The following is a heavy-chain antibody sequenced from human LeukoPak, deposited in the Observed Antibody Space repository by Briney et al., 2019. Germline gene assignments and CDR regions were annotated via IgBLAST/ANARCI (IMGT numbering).Heavy chain of an antibody. D-gene: IGHD6-19*01. CDR1: GFTFSDHY. CDR2: GPARNKPNSCSP. CDR3: TRVLTTDRGWYTFEF. Sequence: GGSLRLSCEGSGFTFSDHYMDWVRQAPGMGLEWVGRGPARNKPNSCSPQYAASVRGRFTISRDDSKNSLYLQINSLRTEDTAMYYCTRVLTTDRGWYTFEFWGQGGLVTVSP. V-gene: IGHV3-72*01. J-gene: IGHJ4*02.